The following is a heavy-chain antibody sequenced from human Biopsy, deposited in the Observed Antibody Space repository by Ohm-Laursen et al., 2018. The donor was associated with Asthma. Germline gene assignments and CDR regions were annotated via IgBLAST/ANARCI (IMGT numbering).Heavy chain of an antibody. J-gene: IGHJ4*02. Sequence: SLRLSCAASGFTFDDYGMHWVRQAPGKGLEWVSGISWNSGSIGYADSVKGRFTISRDNAKNSLYLLMNSLRVEDTALYYCAKATLGDIGKDYWGQGTLVTVSS. CDR1: GFTFDDYG. D-gene: IGHD2-21*01. CDR3: AKATLGDIGKDY. CDR2: ISWNSGSI. V-gene: IGHV3-9*01.